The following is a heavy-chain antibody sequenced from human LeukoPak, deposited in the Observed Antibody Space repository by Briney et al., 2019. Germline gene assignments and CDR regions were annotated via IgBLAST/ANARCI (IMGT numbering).Heavy chain of an antibody. Sequence: GGSLRLSCVASGFTFSNYAMTWVRQAPGKGLEWVSTISGSGGTTNYADSVKGRFTISRDSSKSTLYLQINSLRAEDTAVYFCAKGGPQFFDYWGQGSLVTASS. CDR3: AKGGPQFFDY. CDR2: ISGSGGTT. CDR1: GFTFSNYA. V-gene: IGHV3-23*01. J-gene: IGHJ4*02.